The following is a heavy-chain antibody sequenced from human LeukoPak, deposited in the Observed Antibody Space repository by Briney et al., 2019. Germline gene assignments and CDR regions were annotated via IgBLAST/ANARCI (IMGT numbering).Heavy chain of an antibody. V-gene: IGHV3-23*01. CDR1: GFTFNRYA. J-gene: IGHJ4*02. Sequence: GGSLRLSCAASGFTFNRYAMSWVRQAPGKGLEWVSAISGSGGSTYYADSVKGRFTISRDNSKDTLYLQMNSLRAEDTAVYYCAKSAGATNTFDYWGQGTLVTVSS. D-gene: IGHD1-26*01. CDR3: AKSAGATNTFDY. CDR2: ISGSGGST.